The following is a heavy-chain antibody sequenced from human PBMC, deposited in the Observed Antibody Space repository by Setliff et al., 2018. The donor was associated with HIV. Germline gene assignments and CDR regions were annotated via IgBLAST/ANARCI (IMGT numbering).Heavy chain of an antibody. D-gene: IGHD3-10*01. J-gene: IGHJ6*03. CDR2: IYYSGST. CDR3: ARDRRGYYYGSGSCYMDG. V-gene: IGHV4-39*02. CDR1: AGSIRSSTYY. Sequence: SETLSLTCTVSAGSIRSSTYYWAWIRQPPGKGLEWSRTIYYSGSTYYNPSLKSRVTISGDTSKNQFSLQLSSVTAAYTAVYYWARDRRGYYYGSGSCYMDGWGTGTTVTVS.